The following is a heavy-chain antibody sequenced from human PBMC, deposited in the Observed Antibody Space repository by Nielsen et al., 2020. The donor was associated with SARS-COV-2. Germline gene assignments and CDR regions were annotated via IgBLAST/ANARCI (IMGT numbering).Heavy chain of an antibody. CDR2: INHSGST. CDR1: GGSFSKYY. CDR3: ARWYAVVPAAAYFDY. J-gene: IGHJ4*02. V-gene: IGHV4-34*01. Sequence: GSLRLSCAVYGGSFSKYYWSWIRQSPGKGLEWIGEINHSGSTNYNPSLKSRVTISVDTSKNQFSLKLSSVTAADTAVYYCARWYAVVPAAAYFDYWGQGTLVTVSS. D-gene: IGHD2-2*01.